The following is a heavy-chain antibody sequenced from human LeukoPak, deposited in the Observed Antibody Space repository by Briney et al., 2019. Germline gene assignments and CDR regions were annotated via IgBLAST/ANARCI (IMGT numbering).Heavy chain of an antibody. CDR3: AKVAEMDTILGKFDN. CDR2: ISGNGGRT. J-gene: IGHJ5*02. Sequence: PGGSLRLSCAASGLTFSSYAMSWVRHAPGKGLEWVSAISGNGGRTYYADSVKGRFTISRDNSRNTLFLQMNSLRAEDTAVYYCAKVAEMDTILGKFDNWGQGTLVTVSS. V-gene: IGHV3-23*01. D-gene: IGHD5-24*01. CDR1: GLTFSSYA.